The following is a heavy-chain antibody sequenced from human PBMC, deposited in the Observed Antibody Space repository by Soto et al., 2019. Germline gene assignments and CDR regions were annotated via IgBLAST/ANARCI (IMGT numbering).Heavy chain of an antibody. J-gene: IGHJ6*03. V-gene: IGHV1-8*01. CDR1: GYTFTSYD. CDR3: ATNLGYCSSTSCYGDGGYYYYYMDV. D-gene: IGHD2-2*01. CDR2: MNPNSGNT. Sequence: ASVKVSCKASGYTFTSYDINWVRQATGQGLEWMGWMNPNSGNTGYAQKFQGRVTMTRNTSISTAYMELSSLRSEDTAVYYCATNLGYCSSTSCYGDGGYYYYYMDVWGKGTTVTVSS.